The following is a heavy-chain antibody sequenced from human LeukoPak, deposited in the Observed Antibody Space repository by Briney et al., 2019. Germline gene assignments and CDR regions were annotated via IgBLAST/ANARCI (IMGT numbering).Heavy chain of an antibody. CDR3: ARDRGYCSSTSCYHGYHDY. Sequence: GGSLRLSCAASGFTFSSYSMNWVRQAPGKGLEWVSSISSSSSYIYYADSVKGRFTISRDNAKNSLYLQMNSLRAEDTAVYYCARDRGYCSSTSCYHGYHDYWGQGTLVTVSS. J-gene: IGHJ4*02. D-gene: IGHD2-2*01. CDR2: ISSSSSYI. V-gene: IGHV3-21*01. CDR1: GFTFSSYS.